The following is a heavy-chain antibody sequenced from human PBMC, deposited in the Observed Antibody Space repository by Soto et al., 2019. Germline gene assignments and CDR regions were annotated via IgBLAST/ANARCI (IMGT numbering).Heavy chain of an antibody. D-gene: IGHD3-10*01. Sequence: SVKFSCKASGGTFSSYAISWVRQAPGQGLEWMGGIIPIFGTANYAQKFQGRVTITADESTSTAYMELSSLRSEDTAVYYCARSRLYYYGSGSYGPWGQGTLVTVSS. CDR1: GGTFSSYA. CDR2: IIPIFGTA. J-gene: IGHJ5*02. V-gene: IGHV1-69*13. CDR3: ARSRLYYYGSGSYGP.